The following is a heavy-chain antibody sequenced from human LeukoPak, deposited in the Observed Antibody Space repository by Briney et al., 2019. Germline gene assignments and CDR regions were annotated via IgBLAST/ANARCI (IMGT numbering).Heavy chain of an antibody. CDR3: ARGGVIYYYYYMDV. V-gene: IGHV1-8*03. D-gene: IGHD2-8*01. CDR1: GYTFTSYD. J-gene: IGHJ6*03. CDR2: MNPNSGNT. Sequence: ASVKVSCKASGYTFTSYDINWVRQATGQGREWMGWMNPNSGNTGYAQKFQGRVTITRNTSISTAYMELSSLRSEDTAVYYCARGGVIYYYYYMDVWGKGTTVTVSS.